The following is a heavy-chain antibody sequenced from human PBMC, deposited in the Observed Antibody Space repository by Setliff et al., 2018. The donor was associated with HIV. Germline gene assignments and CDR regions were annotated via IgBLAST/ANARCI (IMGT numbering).Heavy chain of an antibody. D-gene: IGHD1-7*01. V-gene: IGHV1-8*01. Sequence: ASVKVSCKASGYTFTSNDINWVRQATGQGLEWMGWMNPNSGNTGYAQKFQGRVTMTRDTSISTAYMELSSLRSEDTAMYYCATLLNSELLDYWGQGTLVTVSS. J-gene: IGHJ4*02. CDR3: ATLLNSELLDY. CDR2: MNPNSGNT. CDR1: GYTFTSND.